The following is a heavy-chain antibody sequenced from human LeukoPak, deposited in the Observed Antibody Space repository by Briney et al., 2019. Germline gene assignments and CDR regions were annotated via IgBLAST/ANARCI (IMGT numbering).Heavy chain of an antibody. V-gene: IGHV1-46*01. D-gene: IGHD6-19*01. CDR3: ARDPPVRGWCRFYELDY. CDR2: INPSGGST. Sequence: PSASVKVSCKASGYTFINYYMNWVRQAPGQGLEWMGIINPSGGSTSYAQKFQGRVTMTRDTSTSTVYMELSSLRSEDTAVYYCARDPPVRGWCRFYELDYWGQGTLVTVSS. J-gene: IGHJ4*02. CDR1: GYTFINYY.